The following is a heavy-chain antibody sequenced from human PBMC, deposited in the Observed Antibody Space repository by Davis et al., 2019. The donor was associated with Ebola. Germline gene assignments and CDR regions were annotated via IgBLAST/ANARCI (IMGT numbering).Heavy chain of an antibody. CDR3: AREHEDYYGSGSYYSN. V-gene: IGHV3-33*01. J-gene: IGHJ4*02. Sequence: GESLKISCAASGFTFSSYGMHWVRQAPGKGLEWVSVIWYDGSNKYYADSVKGRFTISRDNSKNTLYLQMNSLRAEDTAVYYCAREHEDYYGSGSYYSNWGQGTLVTVSS. D-gene: IGHD3-10*01. CDR2: IWYDGSNK. CDR1: GFTFSSYG.